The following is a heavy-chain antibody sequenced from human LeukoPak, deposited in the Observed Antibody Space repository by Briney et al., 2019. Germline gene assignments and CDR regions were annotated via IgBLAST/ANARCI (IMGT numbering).Heavy chain of an antibody. CDR1: GGTFSSYA. V-gene: IGHV1-69*06. D-gene: IGHD2-2*01. CDR2: IIPIFGTA. Sequence: SVKVSCKASGGTFSSYAISWVRQAPGQGLEWMGEIIPIFGTANYAQKFQGRVTITADKSTSTAYMELSSLRSEDTAVYYCARVVPAAYFDYWGQGTLVTVSS. J-gene: IGHJ4*02. CDR3: ARVVPAAYFDY.